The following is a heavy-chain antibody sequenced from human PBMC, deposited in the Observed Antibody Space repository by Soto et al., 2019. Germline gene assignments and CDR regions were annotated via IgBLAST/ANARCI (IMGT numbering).Heavy chain of an antibody. CDR1: GFTFGSFN. V-gene: IGHV3-21*06. J-gene: IGHJ4*02. Sequence: EVQLVESGGGLVKPGDSLRLSCAASGFTFGSFNMNWVRQAPGKGLEWVSSISSSSNYIYYGDSMKGRFTISRDNAKNSLYLEMNSLRAEDTAVYYCARESEDLTSNFDYWGQGTLVTVSS. CDR3: ARESEDLTSNFDY. CDR2: ISSSSNYI.